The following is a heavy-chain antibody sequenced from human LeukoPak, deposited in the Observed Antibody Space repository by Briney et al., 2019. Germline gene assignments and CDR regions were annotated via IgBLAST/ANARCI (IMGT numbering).Heavy chain of an antibody. CDR1: GFTFSSYA. CDR2: ISGSGGST. CDR3: AKDLTERCSGGSCYSGLDY. J-gene: IGHJ4*02. V-gene: IGHV3-23*01. Sequence: GGSLRLSCAASGFTFSSYAMSWVRQAPGKGLEWVSAISGSGGSTYYADSVEGRFTISRDNSKNTLYLQMNSLRAEDTAVYYCAKDLTERCSGGSCYSGLDYWGQGTLVTVSS. D-gene: IGHD2-15*01.